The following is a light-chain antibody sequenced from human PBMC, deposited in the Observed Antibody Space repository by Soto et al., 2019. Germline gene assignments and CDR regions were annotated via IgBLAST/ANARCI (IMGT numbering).Light chain of an antibody. CDR2: DVS. Sequence: QSALTQPASVSGSPGQSITISCTGTSSDVGGYNYVSWYQQHPGKVPKVMIYDVSKRASGVSNRFSGSKSGNTASLTISGLHVEDEADYYCSSYRSGSTRVVFGGGTKLTVL. CDR3: SSYRSGSTRVV. J-gene: IGLJ2*01. V-gene: IGLV2-14*03. CDR1: SSDVGGYNY.